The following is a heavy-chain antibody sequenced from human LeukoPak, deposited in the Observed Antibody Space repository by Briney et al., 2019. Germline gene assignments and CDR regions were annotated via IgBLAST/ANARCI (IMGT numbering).Heavy chain of an antibody. J-gene: IGHJ5*02. V-gene: IGHV3-30*18. D-gene: IGHD3-22*01. Sequence: GGSLRLSCAASGFTFSYAWMTWVRQAPGKGLEWVAVISYDGSNKYYADSVKGRFTISRDNSKNTLYLQMNSLRAEDTAVYYCAKDRHYYYDSSGYRNWFDPWGQGTLVTVSS. CDR3: AKDRHYYYDSSGYRNWFDP. CDR1: GFTFSYAW. CDR2: ISYDGSNK.